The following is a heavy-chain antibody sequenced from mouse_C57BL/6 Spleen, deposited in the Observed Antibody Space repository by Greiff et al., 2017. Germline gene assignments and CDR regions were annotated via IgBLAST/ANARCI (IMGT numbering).Heavy chain of an antibody. CDR3: ARGRSTVVATDWYFDV. J-gene: IGHJ1*03. Sequence: VHVKQSVAELVRPGASVKLSCTASGFNIKNTYMHWVKQRPEQGLEWIGRIDPANGNTKYAPKFQGKATITADTSSNTAYLQLSSLTSEDTAIYYCARGRSTVVATDWYFDVWGTGTTVTVSS. CDR2: IDPANGNT. D-gene: IGHD1-1*01. V-gene: IGHV14-3*01. CDR1: GFNIKNTY.